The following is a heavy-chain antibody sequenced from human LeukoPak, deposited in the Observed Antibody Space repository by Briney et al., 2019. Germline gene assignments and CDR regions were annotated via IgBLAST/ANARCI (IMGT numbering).Heavy chain of an antibody. V-gene: IGHV1-8*03. D-gene: IGHD2-2*01. Sequence: ASVKVSCKASGYTLTSYDINWVRQATGQGREWMGWMNPNSGNTGYAQKFQGRVTITRNTSISTAYMELSSLRSEDTAVYYCARGGSPVVPAAIRAFDIWGQGTMVTVSS. J-gene: IGHJ3*02. CDR3: ARGGSPVVPAAIRAFDI. CDR2: MNPNSGNT. CDR1: GYTLTSYD.